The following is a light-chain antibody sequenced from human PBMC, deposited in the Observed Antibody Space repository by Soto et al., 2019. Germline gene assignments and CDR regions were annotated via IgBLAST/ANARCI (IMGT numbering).Light chain of an antibody. Sequence: ESVLTQSPGTLSLTPGERATLSCRAGQSVSSNYLAWYQQKPGQAPRLLIYGASTRATGIPARFSGSGSGTEFTLTISSLQSEDFAVYYYQQYNNWLRTFGQGTKVDIK. V-gene: IGKV3-15*01. J-gene: IGKJ1*01. CDR1: QSVSSN. CDR2: GAS. CDR3: QQYNNWLRT.